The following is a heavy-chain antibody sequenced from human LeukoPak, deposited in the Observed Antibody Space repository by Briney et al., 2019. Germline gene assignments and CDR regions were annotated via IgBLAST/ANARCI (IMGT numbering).Heavy chain of an antibody. CDR2: VCYHGST. V-gene: IGHV4-39*01. CDR3: ARRTGCPGSYWPPDM. D-gene: IGHD3-10*02. CDR1: GDSFSSTTYP. J-gene: IGHJ3*02. Sequence: SETLSLTCTVSGDSFSSTTYPWGWIRQSPGKGLEWIGSVCYHGSTFYNPSLSKRVTVSVDTSKNQFSLRLSSVTAADTAVYYCARRTGCPGSYWPPDMWGQGTMVTVSS.